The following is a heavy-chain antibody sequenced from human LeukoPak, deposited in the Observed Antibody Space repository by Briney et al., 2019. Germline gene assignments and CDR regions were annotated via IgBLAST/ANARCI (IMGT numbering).Heavy chain of an antibody. CDR1: GGSISSSSYY. CDR2: IYYSGST. D-gene: IGHD2-15*01. Sequence: SETLSLTCTVSGGSISSSSYYWGWIRQPPGKGLEWIGSIYYSGSTYYNPSLKSRVTISVDTSKNQFSLKLSSVPAADTAVYYCASDAYCSGGSCYNFDYWGQGTLVTVSS. V-gene: IGHV4-39*07. CDR3: ASDAYCSGGSCYNFDY. J-gene: IGHJ4*02.